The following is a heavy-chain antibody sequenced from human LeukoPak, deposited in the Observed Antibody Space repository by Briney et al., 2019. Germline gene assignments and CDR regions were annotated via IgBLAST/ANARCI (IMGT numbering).Heavy chain of an antibody. CDR2: IYYSGST. V-gene: IGHV4-59*01. CDR1: GGSISSYY. Sequence: SETLSLTCTVSGGSISSYYWSWIRQPPGKGLEWVGYIYYSGSTNYNPSLKSRVTISVDTSKNQLSLKLSSVTAADTAVYYCAGRRDGSTAQSPDFDYWGQGTLVTVSS. CDR3: AGRRDGSTAQSPDFDY. J-gene: IGHJ4*02. D-gene: IGHD5-24*01.